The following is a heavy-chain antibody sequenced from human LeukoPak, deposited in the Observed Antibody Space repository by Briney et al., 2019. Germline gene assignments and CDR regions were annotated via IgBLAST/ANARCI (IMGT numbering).Heavy chain of an antibody. V-gene: IGHV1-2*02. CDR2: IDPKSGGT. CDR1: GYTFTGYY. Sequence: GASVKVSCKASGYTFTGYYFHWVRQAPGQGLEWMGWIDPKSGGTNRARRFQGRVTMTRDTSISTAYMELSGLTSDDTAVYYCARTFGTYYLSGLDYWGQGSLVIVSS. J-gene: IGHJ4*02. CDR3: ARTFGTYYLSGLDY. D-gene: IGHD3-10*01.